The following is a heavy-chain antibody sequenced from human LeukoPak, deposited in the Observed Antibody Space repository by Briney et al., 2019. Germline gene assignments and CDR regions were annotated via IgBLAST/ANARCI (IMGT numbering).Heavy chain of an antibody. D-gene: IGHD2-2*01. CDR3: ASAIVEVPAADHAFDI. V-gene: IGHV5-51*01. CDR1: GFSFTSYW. Sequence: GESLKISCKGSGFSFTSYWIAWVRQMPGKGLECMGIIYPTDSETRYSPSFQDQVTISADKSISTAYLQWNSLKASDTALYYCASAIVEVPAADHAFDIWGQGTMVIVSS. CDR2: IYPTDSET. J-gene: IGHJ3*02.